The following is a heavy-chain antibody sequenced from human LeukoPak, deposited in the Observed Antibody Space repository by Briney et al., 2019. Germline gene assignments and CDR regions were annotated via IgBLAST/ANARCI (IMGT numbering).Heavy chain of an antibody. J-gene: IGHJ4*02. Sequence: PGGSLRLSCAASGFTFGSYATHWVRQAPGKGLEWVTAISGSGGSTYYADSVKGRFTISRDNSKNTLYLQMNSLRAEDTAVYYCAKYYGSGSYKPYDYWGQGTLVTVSS. CDR1: GFTFGSYA. CDR2: ISGSGGST. V-gene: IGHV3-23*01. CDR3: AKYYGSGSYKPYDY. D-gene: IGHD3-10*01.